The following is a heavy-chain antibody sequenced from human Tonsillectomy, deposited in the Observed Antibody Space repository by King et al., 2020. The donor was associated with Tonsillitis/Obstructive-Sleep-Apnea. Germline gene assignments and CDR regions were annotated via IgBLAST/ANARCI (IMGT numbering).Heavy chain of an antibody. CDR2: IIPIFGTA. D-gene: IGHD2-2*01. V-gene: IGHV1-69*01. Sequence: QLVQSGAEVKKPGSSVKVSCKASGGTFSSYAISWVRQAPGQGLEWMGGIIPIFGTANYAQKFQGRVTITADESTSTAYMELSSLRSEETAVYYCALAVIVVVPAAMPASCWFDPWGQGTLVTVSS. CDR1: GGTFSSYA. J-gene: IGHJ5*02. CDR3: ALAVIVVVPAAMPASCWFDP.